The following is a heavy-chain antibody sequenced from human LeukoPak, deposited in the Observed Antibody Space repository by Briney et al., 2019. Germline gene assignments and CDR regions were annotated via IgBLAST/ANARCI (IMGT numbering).Heavy chain of an antibody. CDR3: AREVVVVAATPGPFDY. CDR1: GGSISSGSYY. D-gene: IGHD2-15*01. J-gene: IGHJ4*02. V-gene: IGHV4-61*02. CDR2: IHTSGST. Sequence: PSETLSLTCTVSGGSISSGSYYWSWIRQPAGKGLEWIGRIHTSGSTNYNPSLKSRVTISVDTSKNQFSLKLSSVTAADTAVYYCAREVVVVAATPGPFDYRGQGTLVTVSS.